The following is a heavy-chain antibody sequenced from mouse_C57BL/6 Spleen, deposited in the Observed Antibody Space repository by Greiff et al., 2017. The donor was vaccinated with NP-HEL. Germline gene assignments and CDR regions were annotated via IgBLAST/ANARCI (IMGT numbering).Heavy chain of an antibody. CDR2: IDPETGGT. Sequence: QVHVKQSGAELVRPGASVTLSCKASGYTFTDYEMHWVKQTPVHGLEWIGAIDPETGGTDYNQKFKGKAILTADKSSSTAYMVLRGLTSEDSAVYYWTRGEYFDVWGTGTTVTVSS. CDR3: TRGEYFDV. CDR1: GYTFTDYE. V-gene: IGHV1-15*01. J-gene: IGHJ1*03.